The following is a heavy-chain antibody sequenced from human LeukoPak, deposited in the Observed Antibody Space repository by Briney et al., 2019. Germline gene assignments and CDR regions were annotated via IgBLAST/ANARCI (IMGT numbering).Heavy chain of an antibody. D-gene: IGHD4-23*01. CDR3: AREYGGFDY. CDR1: GFIFSSYS. Sequence: GGSLRLSCAAPGFIFSSYSMNWVRQAPGKGLEWVSSISTSSSYIDYADSVKGRSTISRDNAKNSLYLQMNSLRAEDTAVYYCAREYGGFDYWGQGTLVTVSS. V-gene: IGHV3-21*01. CDR2: ISTSSSYI. J-gene: IGHJ4*02.